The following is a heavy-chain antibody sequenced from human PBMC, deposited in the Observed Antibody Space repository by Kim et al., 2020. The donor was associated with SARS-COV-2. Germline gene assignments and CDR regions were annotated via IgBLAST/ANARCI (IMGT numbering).Heavy chain of an antibody. CDR1: GYTFTSYD. CDR3: ARVRYSYGSHYGMDV. Sequence: ASVKVSCKASGYTFTSYDINWVRQATGQGLEWMGWMNPNSGNTGYAQKFQGRVSMTRNTSISTAYMELSSLRSEDTAVYYCARVRYSYGSHYGMDVWGQGTTVTVSS. V-gene: IGHV1-8*01. J-gene: IGHJ6*02. D-gene: IGHD5-18*01. CDR2: MNPNSGNT.